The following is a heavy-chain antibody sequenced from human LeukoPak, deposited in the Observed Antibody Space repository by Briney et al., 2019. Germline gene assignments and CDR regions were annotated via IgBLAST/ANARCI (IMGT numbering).Heavy chain of an antibody. Sequence: SETLSLTCTVSGGSISSYYWSWIRQPPGKGLEWIGYIYYSGSTYYNPSLKSRVTISVDTSKNQFSLKLSSVAAADTAVYYCQLELMSGFDYWGQGTLVTVSS. CDR1: GGSISSYY. J-gene: IGHJ4*02. D-gene: IGHD1-1*01. CDR2: IYYSGST. CDR3: QLELMSGFDY. V-gene: IGHV4-59*08.